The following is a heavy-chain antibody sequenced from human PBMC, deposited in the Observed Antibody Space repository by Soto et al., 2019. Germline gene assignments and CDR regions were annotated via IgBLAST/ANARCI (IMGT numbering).Heavy chain of an antibody. CDR2: ISGSGGST. CDR3: AKDSKPYDFWSGYSEGWFDP. J-gene: IGHJ5*02. D-gene: IGHD3-3*01. CDR1: GFTFSSYA. Sequence: GGSLRLSCAASGFTFSSYAMSWVRQAPGKGLEWVSAISGSGGSTYYTDSVKGRFTISRDNSKNTLYLQMNSLRAEDTAVYYCAKDSKPYDFWSGYSEGWFDPWGQGTLVTVSS. V-gene: IGHV3-23*01.